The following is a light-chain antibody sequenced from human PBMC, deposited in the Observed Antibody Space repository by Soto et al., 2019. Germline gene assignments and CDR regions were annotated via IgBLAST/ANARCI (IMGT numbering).Light chain of an antibody. Sequence: DVQMTQSPSTLSASVGDTVTITCRASQNIDYYLAWYQQKPGKAPKLLIYKASSLESGVPSRFSGSGFGTEFTLTISSLQPDDFATYFCQNHNDYLYTFGQGTELEIK. V-gene: IGKV1-5*03. CDR2: KAS. CDR1: QNIDYY. CDR3: QNHNDYLYT. J-gene: IGKJ2*01.